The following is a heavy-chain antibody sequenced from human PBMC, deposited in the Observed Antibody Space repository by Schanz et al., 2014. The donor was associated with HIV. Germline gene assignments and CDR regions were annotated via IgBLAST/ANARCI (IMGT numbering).Heavy chain of an antibody. CDR1: GFTFSRHW. CDR3: ARENWDVAIGYS. Sequence: EVHLVESGGGLVQPGGSLRLSCAASGFTFSRHWMTWVRQVPGKGLEWVAHIKTDGSEQRYVDSVKGRFTISRDNAKNSVYLQMNSLRGEDTVVYYCARENWDVAIGYSWGQGVLVIVSA. V-gene: IGHV3-7*01. D-gene: IGHD1-1*01. CDR2: IKTDGSEQ. J-gene: IGHJ5*02.